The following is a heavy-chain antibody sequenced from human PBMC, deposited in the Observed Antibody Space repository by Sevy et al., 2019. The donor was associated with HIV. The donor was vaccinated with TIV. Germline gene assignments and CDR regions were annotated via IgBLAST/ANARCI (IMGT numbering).Heavy chain of an antibody. D-gene: IGHD6-19*01. J-gene: IGHJ4*02. V-gene: IGHV3-48*02. CDR2: ISSTSSTI. Sequence: GGSLRLSCAASGFTFCSYSMNWVRQAPGKGLEWVSYISSTSSTIYYADSVKGRFTISRDNAKNSLYLQMNSLRDEDTAVYYCARISNIAVAGSGYDYWGQGTLVTVSS. CDR3: ARISNIAVAGSGYDY. CDR1: GFTFCSYS.